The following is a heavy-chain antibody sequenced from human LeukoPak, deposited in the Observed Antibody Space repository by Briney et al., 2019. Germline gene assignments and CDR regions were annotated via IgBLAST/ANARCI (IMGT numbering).Heavy chain of an antibody. Sequence: SETLSLTCAVDGGSFSGYYWSWIRQPPGKGLEWIGYIYYSESPNYNPSLKSRLTISADTSKNQFSLKLTSVTPADTAVYYCALGAAFDISGQGTMVTVSS. CDR3: ALGAAFDI. CDR1: GGSFSGYY. J-gene: IGHJ3*02. CDR2: IYYSESP. V-gene: IGHV4-59*01.